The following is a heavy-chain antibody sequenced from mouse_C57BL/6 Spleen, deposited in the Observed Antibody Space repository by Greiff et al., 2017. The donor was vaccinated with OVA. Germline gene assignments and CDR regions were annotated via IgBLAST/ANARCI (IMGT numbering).Heavy chain of an antibody. V-gene: IGHV1-50*01. J-gene: IGHJ3*01. CDR3: ARSREYYGSSPH. CDR2: IDPSDSYT. Sequence: VQLQQPGAELVKPGASVKLSCKASGYTFTSSWMQWVKQRPGQGLEWIGEIDPSDSYTHYNQKFTGKGTLTVDTSSSTAYMQLSSLTSGDTAVYYCARSREYYGSSPHWGQGTLVTVSA. D-gene: IGHD1-1*01. CDR1: GYTFTSSW.